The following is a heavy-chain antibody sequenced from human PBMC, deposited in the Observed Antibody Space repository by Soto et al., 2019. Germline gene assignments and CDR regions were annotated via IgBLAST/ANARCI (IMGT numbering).Heavy chain of an antibody. CDR1: GFSFTTYV. CDR2: ISHGGSYK. Sequence: TGGSLRLSCAASGFSFTTYVMHWVRQSPGKGLEWVAVISHGGSYKYYGDAVKGRFTISRDTSKNAVYLEMNSLRPADTAVYYCAKGPLAIVGPTLPRDAFNIWGQGTMVT. D-gene: IGHD1-26*01. V-gene: IGHV3-30*18. J-gene: IGHJ3*02. CDR3: AKGPLAIVGPTLPRDAFNI.